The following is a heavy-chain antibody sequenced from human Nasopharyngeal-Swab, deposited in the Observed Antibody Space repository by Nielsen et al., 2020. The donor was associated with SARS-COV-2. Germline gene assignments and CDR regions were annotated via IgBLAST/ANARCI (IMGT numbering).Heavy chain of an antibody. CDR2: IYHSGST. Sequence: SETLSLTCAVSGGSITSSNWWCWVRQHPGKGLEWIGEIYHSGSTNYNPSLKSRVTISVHKSKNQFSLKLSSVTAAESAVYYCARGADTAMGDYWDQGTLVTVSS. D-gene: IGHD5-18*01. J-gene: IGHJ4*02. V-gene: IGHV4-4*02. CDR3: ARGADTAMGDY. CDR1: GGSITSSNW.